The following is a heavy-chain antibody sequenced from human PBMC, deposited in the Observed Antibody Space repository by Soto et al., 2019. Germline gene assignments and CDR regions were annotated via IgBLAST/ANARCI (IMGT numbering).Heavy chain of an antibody. CDR1: GFTFTSSA. V-gene: IGHV1-58*01. CDR2: IVVGSGNT. D-gene: IGHD4-17*01. CDR3: AAIDYGDYAYGMDV. Sequence: SVKVSCKASGFTFTSSAVQWVRQARGQRLEWIGWIVVGSGNTNYAQKFQERVTITRDVSTSTAYMELSSLRSEDTAVYYCAAIDYGDYAYGMDVWGQGTTVTVSS. J-gene: IGHJ6*02.